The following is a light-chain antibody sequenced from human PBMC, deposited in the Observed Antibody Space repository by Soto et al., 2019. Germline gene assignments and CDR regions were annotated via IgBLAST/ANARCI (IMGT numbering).Light chain of an antibody. J-gene: IGKJ4*01. CDR1: QSISSW. Sequence: DIQMTQSPSTLSASVGDRVTITCWASQSISSWLAWYQQKPGKAPKVLIYKASNLESGVPSRFSGSGSGTEFTLTISSLQPDDFATYYCQQYHSYSLTFGGGTKVESK. CDR3: QQYHSYSLT. V-gene: IGKV1-5*03. CDR2: KAS.